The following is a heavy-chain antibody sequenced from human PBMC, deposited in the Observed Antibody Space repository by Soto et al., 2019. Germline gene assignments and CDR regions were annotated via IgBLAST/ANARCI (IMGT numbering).Heavy chain of an antibody. CDR3: ARERCSSTSCYKGPFYYYGMDV. D-gene: IGHD2-2*02. CDR2: ISAYNGNT. J-gene: IGHJ6*02. Sequence: ASVKVSCKASGYTFTTYGISWVRQAPGQGLEWMGWISAYNGNTNYAQKLQGRVTMTTDTSTSTAYMELRSLRSDDTAVYYCARERCSSTSCYKGPFYYYGMDVGR. CDR1: GYTFTTYG. V-gene: IGHV1-18*01.